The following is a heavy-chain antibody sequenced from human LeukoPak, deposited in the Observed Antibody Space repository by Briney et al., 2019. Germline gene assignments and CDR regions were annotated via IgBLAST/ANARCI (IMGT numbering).Heavy chain of an antibody. Sequence: PGGSLRLSCAVSGFTFSSYAMHWVRQAPGKGLEWVAVISYDGSNKYYADSVKGRFTISRDNSRNTLFLQMNSLKADDTAVYYCAKGGGGVLASWGQGTLVTVSS. J-gene: IGHJ4*02. CDR1: GFTFSSYA. V-gene: IGHV3-30*04. D-gene: IGHD3-16*01. CDR3: AKGGGGVLAS. CDR2: ISYDGSNK.